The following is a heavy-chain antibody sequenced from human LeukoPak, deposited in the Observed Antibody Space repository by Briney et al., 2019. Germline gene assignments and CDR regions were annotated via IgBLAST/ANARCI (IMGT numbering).Heavy chain of an antibody. CDR2: IKQDGSEK. CDR1: GFTFSSYW. Sequence: GGSLRLSCAASGFTFSSYWMSWVRQAPGKGLEWVANIKQDGSEKYYVDSVKGRFTISRDNAKNSLYLQMNSLRAEDTAVYYCARDALRGPIPYGMDVWGQGTTVTVSS. V-gene: IGHV3-7*01. CDR3: ARDALRGPIPYGMDV. J-gene: IGHJ6*02. D-gene: IGHD2-15*01.